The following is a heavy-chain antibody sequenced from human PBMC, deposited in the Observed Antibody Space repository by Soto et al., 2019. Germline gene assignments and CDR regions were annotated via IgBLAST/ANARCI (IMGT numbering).Heavy chain of an antibody. CDR2: IYHSGST. CDR1: GYSISSGYY. J-gene: IGHJ6*02. D-gene: IGHD6-13*01. Sequence: PSETLSLTCAVSGYSISSGYYWGWIRQPPGKGPEWIGSIYHSGSTYYNPSLKSRVTISVDTSKNQFSLKLSSVTAADTAVYYCARATTDSSSWTDIYYYGMDVWGQGTTVTVSS. V-gene: IGHV4-38-2*01. CDR3: ARATTDSSSWTDIYYYGMDV.